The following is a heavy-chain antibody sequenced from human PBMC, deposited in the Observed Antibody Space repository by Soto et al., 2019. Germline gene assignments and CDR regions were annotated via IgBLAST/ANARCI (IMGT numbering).Heavy chain of an antibody. J-gene: IGHJ5*02. Sequence: QVQLVQSGAEVKKPGSSVKVSCKASGDTFSSYAISWVRQAPGQGLEWMGGIIPISSTSKYAQKFQGRVTITADESTSTAYLELSSLTSEDTAVYYCATPGSPWGQGTLFTVSS. CDR2: IIPISSTS. D-gene: IGHD3-10*01. CDR3: ATPGSP. CDR1: GDTFSSYA. V-gene: IGHV1-69*01.